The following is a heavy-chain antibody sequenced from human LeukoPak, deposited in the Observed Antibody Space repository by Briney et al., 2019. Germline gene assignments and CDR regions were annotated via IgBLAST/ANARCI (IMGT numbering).Heavy chain of an antibody. CDR3: ASSQLLWFGELLSRGHYYGMDV. Sequence: SETLSLTCTVSGCSISSYYWSWIRQPPGKGLEWIGCIYYRGSTNYDPSIKGRVTISVDTSKNQFSLKLSSVTAADTAVYYCASSQLLWFGELLSRGHYYGMDVWGQGTTVTVSS. D-gene: IGHD3-10*01. J-gene: IGHJ6*02. V-gene: IGHV4-59*01. CDR2: IYYRGST. CDR1: GCSISSYY.